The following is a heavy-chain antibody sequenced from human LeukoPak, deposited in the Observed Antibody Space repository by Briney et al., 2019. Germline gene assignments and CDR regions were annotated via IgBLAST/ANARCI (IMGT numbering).Heavy chain of an antibody. V-gene: IGHV4-59*01. Sequence: SETLSLTCTVSGGSISSYYWSWIRQPPGKELGWIGYIYYSGNTIYNPSLKSRVTISIDTSKNQFSLKLSSVTAADTAVYYCARRRYNYDYWGQGTLVTVSS. D-gene: IGHD5-18*01. CDR2: IYYSGNT. CDR3: ARRRYNYDY. J-gene: IGHJ4*02. CDR1: GGSISSYY.